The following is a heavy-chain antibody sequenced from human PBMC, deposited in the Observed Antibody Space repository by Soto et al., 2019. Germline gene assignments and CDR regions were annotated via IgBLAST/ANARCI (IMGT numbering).Heavy chain of an antibody. CDR2: INAGNGNT. D-gene: IGHD2-21*01. CDR3: ARGLNIAADY. J-gene: IGHJ4*02. CDR1: GFTFTSSA. Sequence: VASVKVSCKASGFTFTSSAMHWVRQAPGQRLEWMGWINAGNGNTKYSQKFQGRVTITRDTSASTAYMELSSLRSEDTAVYYCARGLNIAADYCGQGTLVTVSS. V-gene: IGHV1-3*01.